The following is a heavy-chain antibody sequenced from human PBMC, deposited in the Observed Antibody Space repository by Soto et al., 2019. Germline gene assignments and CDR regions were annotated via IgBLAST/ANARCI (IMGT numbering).Heavy chain of an antibody. V-gene: IGHV1-18*04. J-gene: IGHJ4*02. CDR3: ARVSRITMIVVVSHYYFDY. D-gene: IGHD3-22*01. Sequence: QVQLVQSGAEVKKPGASVKVSCKASGYTFTSYGISWVRQAPGQGLEWMGWISAYNGNTNYAQKLQGRVTMTTDTSTSTAYMELRSLRSDDTAVYYCARVSRITMIVVVSHYYFDYWGQGTLVTVSS. CDR1: GYTFTSYG. CDR2: ISAYNGNT.